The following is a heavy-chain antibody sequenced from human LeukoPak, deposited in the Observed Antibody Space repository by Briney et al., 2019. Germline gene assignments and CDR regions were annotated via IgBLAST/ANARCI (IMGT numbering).Heavy chain of an antibody. V-gene: IGHV3-21*06. J-gene: IGHJ6*04. CDR2: ISSSSSYM. CDR1: GFFFSSYS. CDR3: ARVGLYYGLDV. Sequence: GGSLRLSCAASGFFFSSYSMNWVRQAPGKGLEWLSSISSSSSYMYYADLLKGRFTISRDNAKNTLYLQMNSLRAEDTAVYYCARVGLYYGLDVWGKGTTVTVSS.